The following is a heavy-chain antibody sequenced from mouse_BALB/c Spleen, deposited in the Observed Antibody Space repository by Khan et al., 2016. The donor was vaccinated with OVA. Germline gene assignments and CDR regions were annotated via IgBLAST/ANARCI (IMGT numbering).Heavy chain of an antibody. CDR1: GFTFSDYY. D-gene: IGHD1-1*02. J-gene: IGHJ3*01. CDR3: ARAGYGGFAY. V-gene: IGHV5-4*02. Sequence: EVELVESGGGLVKPGGSLNLSCAASGFTFSDYYMYWVRQTPEKRLEWVATISDGGSYTYYPDSVKGRSTISRDNAKNNLYLQMSSLKSEDTAMYYCARAGYGGFAYWGQGTLVTVSA. CDR2: ISDGGSYT.